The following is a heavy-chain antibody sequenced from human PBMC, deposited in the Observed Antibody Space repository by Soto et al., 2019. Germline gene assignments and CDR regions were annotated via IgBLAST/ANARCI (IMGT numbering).Heavy chain of an antibody. J-gene: IGHJ4*02. CDR1: GYSFTRYW. Sequence: GSSLKISCKCSGYSFTRYWIGWVRQMPGKGLEWMGIIYPGDSDTSYSPSFQGQVTISADKSISTAYLQWSSLKASDTAMYYCGRLMEMDYGDIWGQGTMVTVYS. CDR3: GRLMEMDYGDI. D-gene: IGHD3-3*01. V-gene: IGHV5-51*01. CDR2: IYPGDSDT.